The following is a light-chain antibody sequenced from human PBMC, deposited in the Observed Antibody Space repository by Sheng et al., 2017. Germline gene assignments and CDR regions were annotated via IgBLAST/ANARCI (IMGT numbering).Light chain of an antibody. Sequence: QSVLTQPPSVSGAPGQRVTISCTGSSSNIGAGYDVHWYQLFQEQPPNSSSMVTAIGPPGVPGRFSGSKSGTSASLTITGLQGEDESDYYCQSYDSSLSGGVFGGGTKLTVL. CDR2: VTA. CDR1: SSNIGAGYD. J-gene: IGLJ3*02. V-gene: IGLV1-40*01. CDR3: QSYDSSLSGGV.